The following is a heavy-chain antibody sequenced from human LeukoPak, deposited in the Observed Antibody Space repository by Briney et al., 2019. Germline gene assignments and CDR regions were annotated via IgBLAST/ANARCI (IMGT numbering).Heavy chain of an antibody. CDR1: GGSISSFY. CDR2: TYHSGTT. Sequence: SETLSLTCTVSGGSISSFYWSWIRQPPGKGLEWLVYTYHSGTTYYNPSLRSRVTISVDTSKNQFSLKLSSVTAADTAEYYCARVLASDSDYYYYGMDVWGQGTTVTVSS. D-gene: IGHD2-15*01. J-gene: IGHJ6*02. CDR3: ARVLASDSDYYYYGMDV. V-gene: IGHV4-59*01.